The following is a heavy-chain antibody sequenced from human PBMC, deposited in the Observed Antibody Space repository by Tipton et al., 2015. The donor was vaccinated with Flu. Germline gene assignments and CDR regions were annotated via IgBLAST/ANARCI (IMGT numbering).Heavy chain of an antibody. D-gene: IGHD5/OR15-5a*01. CDR2: TRSKGYGGTT. Sequence: SLRLSCTASGFTFGDYAMSWVRQAPGKGLEWVGFTRSKGYGGTTEYAASVKGRFTISRDDSKSIAYLQMNSLKTEDTAVYYCAKVIPEIVSGLDYWGQGTLVTVSS. V-gene: IGHV3-49*04. J-gene: IGHJ4*02. CDR3: AKVIPEIVSGLDY. CDR1: GFTFGDYA.